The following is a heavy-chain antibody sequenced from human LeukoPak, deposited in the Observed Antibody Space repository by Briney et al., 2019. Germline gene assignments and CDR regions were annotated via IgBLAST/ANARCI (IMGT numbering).Heavy chain of an antibody. CDR3: ARSGRYYDSSGYSPFDY. J-gene: IGHJ4*02. V-gene: IGHV1-69*05. Sequence: SVKVSCXASGGTFSSYAISWVRQAPGQGLEWMGGIIPIFGTANYAQKFQGRVTITTDESTSTAYMELSSLRSEDTAVYYCARSGRYYDSSGYSPFDYWGQGTLVTVSS. CDR2: IIPIFGTA. D-gene: IGHD3-22*01. CDR1: GGTFSSYA.